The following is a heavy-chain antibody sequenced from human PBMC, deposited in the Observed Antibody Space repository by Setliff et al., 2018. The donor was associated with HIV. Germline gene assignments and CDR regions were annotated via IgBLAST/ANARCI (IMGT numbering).Heavy chain of an antibody. Sequence: SETLSLTCTVSGGSISSGTYYWSWIRQPAGKGLEWIGHIYHSGSANYNPSLKSRVIISIDKSKNKLSLKVSSVTAADTAVYYCARILVAAAGTGFDPWGQGILVTVSS. CDR2: IYHSGSA. V-gene: IGHV4-61*10. J-gene: IGHJ5*02. CDR1: GGSISSGTYY. CDR3: ARILVAAAGTGFDP. D-gene: IGHD6-13*01.